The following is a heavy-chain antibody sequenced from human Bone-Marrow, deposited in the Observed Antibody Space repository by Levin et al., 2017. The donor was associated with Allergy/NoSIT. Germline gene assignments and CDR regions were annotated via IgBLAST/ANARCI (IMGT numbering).Heavy chain of an antibody. J-gene: IGHJ3*02. CDR2: ISTSEIT. Sequence: PSETLSLTCTVSGGSISSGTHYWSWIRQPAGKGLEWIGRISTSEITTYNPSLKSRVTMSGDTSENQFSLKLTSVTAADTAVYYCARLLVIPTVTINVFDIWGQGTMVSVSS. CDR1: GGSISSGTHY. D-gene: IGHD4-17*01. V-gene: IGHV4-61*02. CDR3: ARLLVIPTVTINVFDI.